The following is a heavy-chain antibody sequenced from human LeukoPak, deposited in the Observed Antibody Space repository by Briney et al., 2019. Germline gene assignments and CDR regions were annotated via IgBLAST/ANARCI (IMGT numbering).Heavy chain of an antibody. J-gene: IGHJ5*02. CDR3: ARQLYGDFVNWFDP. CDR2: IYYSGST. V-gene: IGHV4-31*03. CDR1: GGSISSGGYY. Sequence: SETLSLTCTVSGGSISSGGYYWSWIRQHPGKGLEWIGYIYYSGSTYYNPSLKSRVTISVDTSKNQFSLKLSSVTAADTAVYYCARQLYGDFVNWFDPWGQGTLVTVSS. D-gene: IGHD4-17*01.